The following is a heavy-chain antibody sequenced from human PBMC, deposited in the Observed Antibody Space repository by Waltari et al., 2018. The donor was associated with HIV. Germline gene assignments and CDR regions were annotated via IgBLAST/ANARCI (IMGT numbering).Heavy chain of an antibody. J-gene: IGHJ5*02. D-gene: IGHD4-17*01. CDR3: ARAWTTVTGGWFDP. V-gene: IGHV4-4*07. CDR1: GGPINNDY. CDR2: IYSSGNT. Sequence: QVLLQESGPGLVKPSETLSLTCTVSGGPINNDYWSWIRQPAGKGLEWIGRIYSSGNTNYNPSLKSRLSMSVDTSKNQFSLILTSVTAADTAVYYCARAWTTVTGGWFDPWGQGTLVIVSS.